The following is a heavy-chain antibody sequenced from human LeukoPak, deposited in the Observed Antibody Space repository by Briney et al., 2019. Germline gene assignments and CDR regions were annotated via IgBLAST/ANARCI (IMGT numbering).Heavy chain of an antibody. D-gene: IGHD6-19*01. CDR1: GGSISSSTYY. CDR2: IYDSGKT. V-gene: IGHV4-39*02. Sequence: SETLSLTCTVSGGSISSSTYYWGWIRQPPGKGLEWIGSIYDSGKTYYNPSLKSRVTISADTSKNQFSLKLYSVTAADTAIYYCSIDSSGWRYYYGMDVWGQGTTVTVSS. J-gene: IGHJ6*02. CDR3: SIDSSGWRYYYGMDV.